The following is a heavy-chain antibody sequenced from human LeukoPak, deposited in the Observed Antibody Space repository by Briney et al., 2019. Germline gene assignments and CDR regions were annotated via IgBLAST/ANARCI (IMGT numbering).Heavy chain of an antibody. J-gene: IGHJ4*02. D-gene: IGHD3-9*01. V-gene: IGHV3-21*01. CDR3: ARDSVGEYFDWLPTTYYFDY. CDR1: GFTFSSYS. Sequence: GGSLRLSCAASGFTFSSYSMNWVRQAPGKGLEWVSSISSSSSYIYYADSVKGRFTISRDNAKNSLYLQMNSLRAEDTAVYYCARDSVGEYFDWLPTTYYFDYWGQGTLVTVSS. CDR2: ISSSSSYI.